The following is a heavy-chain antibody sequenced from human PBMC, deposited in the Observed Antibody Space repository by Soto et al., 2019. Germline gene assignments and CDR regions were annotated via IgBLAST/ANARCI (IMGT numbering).Heavy chain of an antibody. V-gene: IGHV1-69*01. D-gene: IGHD6-13*01. J-gene: IGHJ2*01. CDR3: ARERVIAAAGGGVLVDL. CDR2: IIPIFGTA. CDR1: GGTFSSYA. Sequence: QVQLVQSGAEVKKPGSSVKVSCKASGGTFSSYAISWVRQAPGQGLEWMGGIIPIFGTANYAQKFQGRVMITADESTRTAYMELSSLRSEDTAVYYCARERVIAAAGGGVLVDLWGRGTLVTVSS.